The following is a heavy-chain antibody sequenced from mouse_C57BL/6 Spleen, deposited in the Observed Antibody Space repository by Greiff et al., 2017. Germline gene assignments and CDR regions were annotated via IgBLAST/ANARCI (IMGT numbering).Heavy chain of an antibody. CDR1: GFSLTSYG. Sequence: QVQLQQSGPGLVQPSQSLSITCTVSGFSLTSYGVHWVRQSPGKGLEWLGVIWSGGSTDYNAAFISRLSISKDNSKSQVFFKMNSLQADDTAIYYCAQGVTTVVATRGYYAMDYWGQGTSVTVSS. CDR3: AQGVTTVVATRGYYAMDY. V-gene: IGHV2-2*01. J-gene: IGHJ4*01. D-gene: IGHD1-1*01. CDR2: IWSGGST.